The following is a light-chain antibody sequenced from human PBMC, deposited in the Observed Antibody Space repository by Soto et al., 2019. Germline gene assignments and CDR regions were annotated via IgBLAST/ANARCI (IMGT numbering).Light chain of an antibody. CDR1: QSVSSSY. J-gene: IGKJ1*01. CDR3: QQYGSSPLT. Sequence: EIVLTHSPGTLSLSPGERATLSCRASQSVSSSYLAWYQQKPGQAPRLLIYGASSRATGIPDRFSGSGSGTDFTLTISRLEPEDFALYYCQQYGSSPLTFGQGTKVEIK. V-gene: IGKV3-20*01. CDR2: GAS.